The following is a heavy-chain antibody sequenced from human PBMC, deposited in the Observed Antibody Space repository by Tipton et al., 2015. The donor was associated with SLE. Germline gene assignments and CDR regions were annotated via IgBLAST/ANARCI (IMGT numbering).Heavy chain of an antibody. V-gene: IGHV4-59*12. Sequence: TLSLTCTVSGGSISSYYWSWIRQPPGKGLVWIGYIYYSGSTYYNPSLKSRVTISVDTSKNQFSLKLSSVTAAETAVYYCAISGRYSGYDPRPGRGWGQGTLVTVSS. D-gene: IGHD5-12*01. CDR1: GGSISSYY. J-gene: IGHJ4*02. CDR3: AISGRYSGYDPRPGRG. CDR2: IYYSGST.